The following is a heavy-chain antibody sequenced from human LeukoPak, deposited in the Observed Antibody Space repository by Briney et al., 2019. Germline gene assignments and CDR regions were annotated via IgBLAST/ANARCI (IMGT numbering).Heavy chain of an antibody. CDR1: GGSFSGYY. CDR2: INHSGST. CDR3: ARYGGNVVVPAVLDY. D-gene: IGHD2-2*01. Sequence: SETLSLTCAVYGGSFSGYYWSWIRQPPGKGLDWIGEINHSGSTNYNPSLKSRVTISVDTSKNQFSLKLSSVTAADTAVYYCARYGGNVVVPAVLDYWGQGTLVTVSS. J-gene: IGHJ4*02. V-gene: IGHV4-34*01.